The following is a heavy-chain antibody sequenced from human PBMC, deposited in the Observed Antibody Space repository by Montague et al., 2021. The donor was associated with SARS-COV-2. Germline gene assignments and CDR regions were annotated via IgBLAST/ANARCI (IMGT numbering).Heavy chain of an antibody. V-gene: IGHV4-39*07. J-gene: IGHJ4*02. CDR2: IYYSGSS. Sequence: SETLSLTCTVSGDSVSSTTYYWAWIRQPPGKGLEYIGTIYYSGSSYYNPSLKSRVAMSVDTSTNQFSLTLDSVTAADTAVYYCARVGGWRNFYSWGQGILVTVSS. CDR3: ARVGGWRNFYS. CDR1: GDSVSSTTYY. D-gene: IGHD2-15*01.